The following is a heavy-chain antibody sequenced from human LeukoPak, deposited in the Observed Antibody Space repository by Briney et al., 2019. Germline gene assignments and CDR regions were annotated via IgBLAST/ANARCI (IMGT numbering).Heavy chain of an antibody. CDR3: AKDLRLMTTVYTRGYYYGMDV. Sequence: GGSLRLSCAASGFTFSNYAMSWVRQAPGKGLEWVSAISGSGGSTYYADSVKGRFTISRDNSKNTLYLQMNSLRAEDTAVYYCAKDLRLMTTVYTRGYYYGMDVWGQGTTVTVSS. D-gene: IGHD4-17*01. CDR1: GFTFSNYA. CDR2: ISGSGGST. V-gene: IGHV3-23*01. J-gene: IGHJ6*02.